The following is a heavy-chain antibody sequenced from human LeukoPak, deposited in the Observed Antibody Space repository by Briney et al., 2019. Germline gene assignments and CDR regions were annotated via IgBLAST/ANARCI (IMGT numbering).Heavy chain of an antibody. J-gene: IGHJ4*02. CDR3: AKDVVSTSCYYFDY. CDR1: GFTVSSNY. V-gene: IGHV3-53*01. CDR2: IYSGGTT. Sequence: GGSLRLSCAASGFTVSSNYMNWVRQAPGKGLEWVSVIYSGGTTYYADSVKGRFTISRDNSKNTLYLQMNSLRADDTAIYYCAKDVVSTSCYYFDYWGQGTLVTVSS. D-gene: IGHD2-2*01.